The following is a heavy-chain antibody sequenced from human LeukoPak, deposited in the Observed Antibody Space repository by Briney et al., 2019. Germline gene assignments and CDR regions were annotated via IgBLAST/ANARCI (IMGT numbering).Heavy chain of an antibody. CDR2: VSESGSNR. D-gene: IGHD3-22*01. CDR3: ANRHDSSGYFFNY. J-gene: IGHJ4*02. CDR1: GFTFTRYV. Sequence: GGSLRLSCVVSGFTFTRYVMSWVRQAPGKGLEWVSSVSESGSNRYYADSVKGRFSISRDNSKNMLYLQMGSLRTEDTATYYCANRHDSSGYFFNYWGQGTLVTVSS. V-gene: IGHV3-23*01.